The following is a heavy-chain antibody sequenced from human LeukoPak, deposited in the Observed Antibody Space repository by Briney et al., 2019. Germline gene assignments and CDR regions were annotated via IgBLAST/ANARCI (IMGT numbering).Heavy chain of an antibody. CDR2: IYYSGST. CDR3: ARDRGSSGWFDY. V-gene: IGHV4-59*01. Sequence: SETLSLTCTVSGGSISSYYWSWIRQSPGKGLEWIGYIYYSGSTNYNPSLKSRVTISVDTSKNQFSLKLSSVTAADTAVYYCARDRGSSGWFDYWGQGTLVTVSS. D-gene: IGHD6-19*01. CDR1: GGSISSYY. J-gene: IGHJ5*01.